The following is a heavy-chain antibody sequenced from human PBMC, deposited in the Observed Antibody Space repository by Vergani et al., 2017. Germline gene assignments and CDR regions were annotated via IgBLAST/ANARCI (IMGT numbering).Heavy chain of an antibody. V-gene: IGHV1-69-2*01. CDR2: VDPEDGET. CDR1: GYTFIDHY. Sequence: EVQLVQSGAEVKKPGATMKISCKASGYTFIDHYMHWVKQAPGKGLEWMGLVDPEDGETIYAEKFKGRVTIAADTSTDTAHLELSSLRSEDTAVYYCATPQTVTTGGMEVWGQGTTVIVSS. D-gene: IGHD3-3*01. CDR3: ATPQTVTTGGMEV. J-gene: IGHJ6*02.